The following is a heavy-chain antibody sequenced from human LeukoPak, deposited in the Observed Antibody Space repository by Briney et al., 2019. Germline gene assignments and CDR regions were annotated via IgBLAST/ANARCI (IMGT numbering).Heavy chain of an antibody. CDR1: GFTFSDHY. J-gene: IGHJ3*02. V-gene: IGHV3-72*01. CDR3: ASARWATVGNGAFDI. CDR2: TRNKANSYTT. Sequence: GGSLRLSCAASGFTFSDHYMDWVRQAPGKGLEWVGRTRNKANSYTTEYAASVKGRFAISRDDSKNSLYLQMNSLKTEDTAVYYCASARWATVGNGAFDIWGQGTMVTVSS. D-gene: IGHD4-17*01.